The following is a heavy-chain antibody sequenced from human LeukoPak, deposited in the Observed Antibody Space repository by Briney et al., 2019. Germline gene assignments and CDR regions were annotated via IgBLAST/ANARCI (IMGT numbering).Heavy chain of an antibody. CDR3: TRGGTYYDDSRDYGHWFDP. D-gene: IGHD3-22*01. Sequence: PGESLKISCKGSGYSFTSYWIGWVRQMPGKGLEWMVIIYPDDSDTRYSPSFQGQVTISADKSTGTAYLHWSSLKASDTAIYYCTRGGTYYDDSRDYGHWFDPWGQGTLVTVSS. V-gene: IGHV5-51*01. CDR2: IYPDDSDT. CDR1: GYSFTSYW. J-gene: IGHJ5*02.